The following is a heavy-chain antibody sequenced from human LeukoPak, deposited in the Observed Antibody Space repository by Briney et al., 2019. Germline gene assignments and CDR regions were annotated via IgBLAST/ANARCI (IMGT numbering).Heavy chain of an antibody. J-gene: IGHJ5*02. CDR3: ARSKVRGVISKDWFDP. Sequence: SETLSLTCTVSGYSISSGYYWGWIRQPPGKGLEWIGSIYHSGSTYYNPSPKSRVTISVDTSKNQFSLKLSSVTAADTAVYYCARSKVRGVISKDWFDPWGQGTLVTVSS. D-gene: IGHD3-10*01. V-gene: IGHV4-38-2*02. CDR2: IYHSGST. CDR1: GYSISSGYY.